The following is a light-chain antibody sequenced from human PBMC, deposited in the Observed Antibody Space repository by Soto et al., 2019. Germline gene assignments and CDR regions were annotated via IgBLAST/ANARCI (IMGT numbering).Light chain of an antibody. CDR3: QQYGGSIT. Sequence: EIVLRQSPGTLSLSPGETATLSCRASQSLSSTYLAWYQQKPGQAPRLLIYGASSRATGIPDRFSGSGSGTDFTLTLSRLDPEDFEVYYCQQYGGSITFGQGTRL. V-gene: IGKV3-20*01. CDR1: QSLSSTY. J-gene: IGKJ5*01. CDR2: GAS.